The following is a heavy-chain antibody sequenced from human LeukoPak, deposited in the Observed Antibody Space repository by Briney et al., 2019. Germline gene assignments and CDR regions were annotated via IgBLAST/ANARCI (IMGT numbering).Heavy chain of an antibody. Sequence: GGSLRLSCAAPGFTFSSYAMSWVRQAPGKGLEWVSAISGSGGSTFFADSVKGRFTISRDNSQNTLFLQMNSLRAEDTALYYCAKVRPREPSSSSSGFDYWGQGTLVTVSS. CDR1: GFTFSSYA. J-gene: IGHJ4*02. CDR2: ISGSGGST. D-gene: IGHD6-6*01. V-gene: IGHV3-23*01. CDR3: AKVRPREPSSSSSGFDY.